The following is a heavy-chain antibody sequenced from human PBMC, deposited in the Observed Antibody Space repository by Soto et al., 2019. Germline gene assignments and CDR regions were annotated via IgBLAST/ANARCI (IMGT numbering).Heavy chain of an antibody. CDR2: IYPGDSDT. J-gene: IGHJ4*02. D-gene: IGHD3-22*01. Sequence: PGESLKISCKGSGYSFTSYWIGWVRQMPGKGLEWMGIIYPGDSDTRYSPSFQGQVTISADKSISTAYLQWSSLKASDTAMYYCAASYYYDSRTKGSFDYWGQGTLVTVSS. V-gene: IGHV5-51*01. CDR1: GYSFTSYW. CDR3: AASYYYDSRTKGSFDY.